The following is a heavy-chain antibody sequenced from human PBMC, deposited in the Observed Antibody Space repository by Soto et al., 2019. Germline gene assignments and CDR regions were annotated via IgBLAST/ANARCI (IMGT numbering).Heavy chain of an antibody. CDR2: IYYSGST. J-gene: IGHJ6*03. CDR3: ARHLESSSSLKLPYYYYYLDG. V-gene: IGHV4-39*01. Sequence: SETLSLTCTVSGGSISSSSYYWGWIRQPPGKGLEWIGSIYYSGSTYYNPSLKSRVTISVDTSKNQFSLKLSSVTAADMAVYYCARHLESSSSLKLPYYYYYLDGWGKATTVTVAS. D-gene: IGHD6-6*01. CDR1: GGSISSSSYY.